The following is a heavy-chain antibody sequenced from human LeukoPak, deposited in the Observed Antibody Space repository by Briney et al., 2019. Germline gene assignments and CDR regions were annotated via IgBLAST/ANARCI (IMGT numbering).Heavy chain of an antibody. V-gene: IGHV4-59*02. J-gene: IGHJ2*01. CDR3: ARSDRDLWYFDL. Sequence: SQTLSLTCSVSGGSVRSYYWSWIRQPPGKGLEWVGYVYYIGSTNYKNKSSLKSRVNTSVDTSKNQFSLRRSSVTAADTAVYYCARSDRDLWYFDLWGRGTLVTVSS. CDR1: GGSVRSYY. CDR2: VYYIGST.